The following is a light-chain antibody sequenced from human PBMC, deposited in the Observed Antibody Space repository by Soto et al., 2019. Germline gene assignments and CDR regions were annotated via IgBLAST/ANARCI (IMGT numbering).Light chain of an antibody. V-gene: IGLV9-49*01. J-gene: IGLJ1*01. CDR1: SGYSNYK. CDR2: VGTGGIVG. Sequence: QAVVTQPPSASASLGASVTLTGTLSSGYSNYKVDWYQQRPGKGPRFVMRVGTGGIVGSKGDGIPDRFSVLGSGLNRYLTIKNIQEEDESDYHCGADHGSGSNFVYVFGTGTKLTVL. CDR3: GADHGSGSNFVYV.